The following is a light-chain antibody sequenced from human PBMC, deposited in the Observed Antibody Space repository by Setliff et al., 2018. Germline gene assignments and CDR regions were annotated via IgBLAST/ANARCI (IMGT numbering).Light chain of an antibody. CDR1: GGLVGGYNY. J-gene: IGLJ1*01. V-gene: IGLV2-8*01. CDR3: SLYSGSNNFF. Sequence: TTACTGTGGLVGGYNYVSWYQQHPGKAPKLIIYEVTKRPSGVPDRFSGSNSGNTASLTVSGLQAEDEADYYCSLYSGSNNFFFGSGTKVTVL. CDR2: EVT.